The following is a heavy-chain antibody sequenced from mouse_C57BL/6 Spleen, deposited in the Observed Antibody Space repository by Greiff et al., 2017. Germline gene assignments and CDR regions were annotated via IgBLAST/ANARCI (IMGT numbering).Heavy chain of an antibody. D-gene: IGHD2-4*01. CDR3: AFTMITSNYYAMDY. CDR2: IWGDGST. Sequence: VQLQQSGPGLVAPSQSLSITCTVSGFSFTSYGVSWVRQPPGKGLEWLGVIWGDGSTNYHSAPISRLSISKDNSKSQVFLKLNSLQTDDTATYYCAFTMITSNYYAMDYWGQGTSVTVSS. J-gene: IGHJ4*01. V-gene: IGHV2-3*01. CDR1: GFSFTSYG.